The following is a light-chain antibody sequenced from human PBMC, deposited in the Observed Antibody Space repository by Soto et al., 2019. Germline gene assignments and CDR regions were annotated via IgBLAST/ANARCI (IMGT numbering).Light chain of an antibody. CDR1: SSNIGNNY. CDR3: GSWDTSLSAMV. J-gene: IGLJ2*01. Sequence: QSVLTQPPSVSAAPGQTVTFSCSGSSSNIGNNYVSWYQQLPGTAPKLLIYDNNKRPSGIPDRFSGSKSGTSATLGISGLRTGDEADYYCGSWDTSLSAMVFGGGTKLTVL. CDR2: DNN. V-gene: IGLV1-51*01.